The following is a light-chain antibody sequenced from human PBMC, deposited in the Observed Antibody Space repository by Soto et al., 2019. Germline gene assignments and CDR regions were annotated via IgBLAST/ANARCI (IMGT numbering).Light chain of an antibody. V-gene: IGKV3-20*01. CDR2: GAS. CDR3: HQRQSWPRT. Sequence: EIVLTQSPGTLSLSPGERATLSCRASQSVSSSYLAWYQQKPGQSPRLVIYGASTRATGIPARFSGSGSGTEFTLTISRLEPEDSAVYYCHQRQSWPRTFGQGT. CDR1: QSVSSSY. J-gene: IGKJ1*01.